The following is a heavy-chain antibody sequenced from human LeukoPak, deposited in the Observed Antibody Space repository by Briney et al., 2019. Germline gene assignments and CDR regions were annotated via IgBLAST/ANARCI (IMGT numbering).Heavy chain of an antibody. Sequence: SVKVSCKASGGTFSSYAISWVRQAPGQGLEWMGGIIPIFGTANYAQKFQGRVTITADESTSTAYMELSSLRSEDTAVYYCARVPEANGCCAYYYGMDVWGQGTTVTVSS. V-gene: IGHV1-69*13. J-gene: IGHJ6*02. CDR1: GGTFSSYA. CDR3: ARVPEANGCCAYYYGMDV. CDR2: IIPIFGTA. D-gene: IGHD2-15*01.